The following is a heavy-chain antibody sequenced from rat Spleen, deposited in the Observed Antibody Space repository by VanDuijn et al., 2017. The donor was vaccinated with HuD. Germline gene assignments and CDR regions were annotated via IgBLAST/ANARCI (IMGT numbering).Heavy chain of an antibody. CDR1: GFSLISYA. Sequence: QVQLRESGPGLVQPSQTLSLTCTVSGFSLISYAVNWVRQPPGKGLEWIAAISSGGSTYYNSVLKSRLSISRDTSKSQVFLKMNSLQTEDTAIYFCTSYGDAWGQGASVTVSS. J-gene: IGHJ4*01. D-gene: IGHD1-3*01. CDR2: ISSGGST. CDR3: TSYGDA. V-gene: IGHV2-6*01.